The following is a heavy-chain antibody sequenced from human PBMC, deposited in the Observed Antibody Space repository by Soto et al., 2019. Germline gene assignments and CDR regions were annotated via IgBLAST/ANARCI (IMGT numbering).Heavy chain of an antibody. CDR3: AHNCGVDCHSVFFY. CDR1: GFTFSNYA. D-gene: IGHD2-21*02. J-gene: IGHJ4*02. Sequence: EVQLLESGGGLVQPGGSLRLSCAASGFTFSNYAMSWVRQAPGKGLEWVSGISGGGGSSYYADSVKGRFTISRDNSKNTLYLQINSLRAEETAVYYGAHNCGVDCHSVFFYWGQGTLVIVTS. V-gene: IGHV3-23*01. CDR2: ISGGGGSS.